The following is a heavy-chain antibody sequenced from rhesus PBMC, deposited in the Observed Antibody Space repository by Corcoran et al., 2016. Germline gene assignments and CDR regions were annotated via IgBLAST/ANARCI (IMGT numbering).Heavy chain of an antibody. CDR3: TRVLGNYRDY. D-gene: IGHD4-17*01. Sequence: DVQLVESGGGLVKPGGSLKLSFAASGLTFDGYAMSWVRQAPGKGLEWVSGIGWNSGTIYYAESVKGRFTISRDNAKNSLFLQMDRLRAEDTAVYYCTRVLGNYRDYLGQGVLVTVSS. V-gene: IGHV3-134*01. J-gene: IGHJ4*01. CDR1: GLTFDGYA. CDR2: IGWNSGTI.